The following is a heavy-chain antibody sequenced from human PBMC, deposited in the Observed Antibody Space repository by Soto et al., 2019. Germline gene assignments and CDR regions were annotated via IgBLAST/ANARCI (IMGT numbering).Heavy chain of an antibody. V-gene: IGHV1-18*01. CDR1: GYTFPSYG. J-gene: IGHJ4*02. D-gene: IGHD2-15*01. CDR2: ISAYDCNT. CDR3: ARGPVYSFDY. Sequence: ASGKVSCKASGYTFPSYGNNWLRQSPGQGLERRGWISAYDCNTNYAQMLQGRVTMTSDTSTSTAYMELRSLRSYDTAVYYCARGPVYSFDYWGQGTLVTLSS.